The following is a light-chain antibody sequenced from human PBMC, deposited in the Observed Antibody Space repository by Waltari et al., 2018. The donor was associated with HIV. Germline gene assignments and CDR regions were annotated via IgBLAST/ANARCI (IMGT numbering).Light chain of an antibody. CDR2: KNT. Sequence: SSELTQPPSVSVSPGQTAIITCSGDASPKPYTHWFQQKAGQAPVVVIHKNTERPSGIPERFSASRSGTTVTLTITGVQTDDEADYYCLSADSSGTYVFGPGTTVTVL. CDR1: ASPKPY. V-gene: IGLV3-25*03. J-gene: IGLJ1*01. CDR3: LSADSSGTYV.